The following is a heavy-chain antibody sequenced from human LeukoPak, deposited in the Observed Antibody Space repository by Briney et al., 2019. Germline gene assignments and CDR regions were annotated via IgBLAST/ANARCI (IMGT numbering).Heavy chain of an antibody. J-gene: IGHJ6*03. Sequence: PSETLSLTCTVSGGSISSYYWSWIRQPPGKGLEWIGYIYYSGSTNYNPSLKSRVTISVDTSKNQFSLKLSSVTAADTAVYYCARGDIVATIIAGAPPRLHYYYYYMDVWDKGTTVTVSS. CDR2: IYYSGST. CDR3: ARGDIVATIIAGAPPRLHYYYYYMDV. V-gene: IGHV4-59*08. D-gene: IGHD5-12*01. CDR1: GGSISSYY.